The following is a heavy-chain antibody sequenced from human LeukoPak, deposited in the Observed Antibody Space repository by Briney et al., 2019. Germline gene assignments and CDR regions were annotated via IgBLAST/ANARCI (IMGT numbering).Heavy chain of an antibody. Sequence: SVKVSCKASGGTFSSYAISWVRQAPGQGLEWMGRIIPILGIANYAQKFQGRVTITADKSTRTAYMELSSLRSEDTAVYYCARDYPGSTFDYWGQGTLVTVSS. CDR1: GGTFSSYA. CDR2: IIPILGIA. CDR3: ARDYPGSTFDY. V-gene: IGHV1-69*04. J-gene: IGHJ4*02.